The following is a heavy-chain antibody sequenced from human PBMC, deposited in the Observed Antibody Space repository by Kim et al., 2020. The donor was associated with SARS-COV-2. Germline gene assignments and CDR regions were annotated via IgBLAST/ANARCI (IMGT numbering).Heavy chain of an antibody. CDR1: GFTFSDYY. D-gene: IGHD3-9*01. CDR2: ISSSSSYT. Sequence: GGSLRLSCAASGFTFSDYYMSWIRQAPGKGLEWVSYISSSSSYTNYADSVKGRFTISSDNAKNSLYLQMNSLSAEDTAVYYSARDTGLRYFDWLQDGYFGLWRRGTLVTVPS. J-gene: IGHJ2*01. CDR3: ARDTGLRYFDWLQDGYFGL. V-gene: IGHV3-11*06.